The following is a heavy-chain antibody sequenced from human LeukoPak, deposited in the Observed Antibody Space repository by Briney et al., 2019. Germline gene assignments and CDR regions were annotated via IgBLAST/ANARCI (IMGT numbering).Heavy chain of an antibody. CDR2: VYPGDSDT. V-gene: IGHV5-51*01. CDR3: ARSSRNVTGTDNNFDI. J-gene: IGHJ3*02. D-gene: IGHD1-20*01. CDR1: GYRFFSYW. Sequence: GESLKISCQGSGYRFFSYWIGWVRQMPGRGLEWVGIVYPGDSDTRYSPAFQGHVTISADKSISTAYLQWSSLKASDTAMYYCARSSRNVTGTDNNFDIWGQGTMVTVSS.